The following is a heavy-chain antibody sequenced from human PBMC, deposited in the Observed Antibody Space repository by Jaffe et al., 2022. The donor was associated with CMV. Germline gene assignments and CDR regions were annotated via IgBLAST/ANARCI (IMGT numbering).Heavy chain of an antibody. CDR1: GGTFSNNA. J-gene: IGHJ6*02. CDR2: IIPIFGTT. V-gene: IGHV1-69*01. Sequence: QLVQSGAGVKKPGSSVKVSCKATGGTFSNNAISWVRQAPGQGLEWMGAIIPIFGTTNYAQRFQDRVTITADESTSIAYMELSSLRSEDTATYFCARVPYDSTGRATAMDVWGQGTTVTVSS. CDR3: ARVPYDSTGRATAMDV. D-gene: IGHD3-22*01.